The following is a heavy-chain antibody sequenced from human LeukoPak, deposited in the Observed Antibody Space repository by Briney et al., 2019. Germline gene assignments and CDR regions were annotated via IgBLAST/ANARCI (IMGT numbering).Heavy chain of an antibody. D-gene: IGHD4-17*01. CDR1: GFTFINSY. CDR2: INPDGSQR. Sequence: GGALRLSCAASGFTFINSYMSWVRQAPGKGLDWVAVINPDGSQRSFVDSVKGRFAISRDNAKNSLYLQMNSLSAEDTAVYYCARAPEYGALDIWGQGTTVTVSS. V-gene: IGHV3-7*01. CDR3: ARAPEYGALDI. J-gene: IGHJ3*02.